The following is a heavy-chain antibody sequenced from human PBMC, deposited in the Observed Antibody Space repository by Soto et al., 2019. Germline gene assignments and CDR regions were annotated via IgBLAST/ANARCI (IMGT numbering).Heavy chain of an antibody. Sequence: QVHLQESGPGLVKPSGTLSLTCAVFGGSVSGGDWWSWVRQPPGMGLEWIGDIYSGSTNYNPSLKSRVTISVDQSKNQLSLTLTSVTAADTAVYYCTRDPGLRNEDPDWGQGTLVTVSS. CDR2: IYSGST. V-gene: IGHV4-4*02. CDR3: TRDPGLRNEDPD. J-gene: IGHJ4*02. CDR1: GGSVSGGDW. D-gene: IGHD1-1*01.